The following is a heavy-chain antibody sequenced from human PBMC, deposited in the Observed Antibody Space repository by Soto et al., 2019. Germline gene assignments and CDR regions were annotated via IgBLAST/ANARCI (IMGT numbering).Heavy chain of an antibody. CDR1: GYTFTSYY. CDR3: ARDFASQTHPNWFDP. V-gene: IGHV1-46*03. Sequence: QVQLVQSGAEVKKPGASVKVSCKASGYTFTSYYMHWVRQAPGQGLEWMGIINPSGGSTSYAQKFQGRVTMTRDTSTSTVYMELSSLRSEDTAVYYCARDFASQTHPNWFDPWGQGTLVTVSS. J-gene: IGHJ5*02. CDR2: INPSGGST. D-gene: IGHD6-6*01.